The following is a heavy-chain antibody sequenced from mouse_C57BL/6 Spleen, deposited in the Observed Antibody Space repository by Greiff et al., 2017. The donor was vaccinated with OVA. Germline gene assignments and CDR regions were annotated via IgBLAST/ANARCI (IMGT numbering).Heavy chain of an antibody. V-gene: IGHV10-1*01. CDR1: GFSFNTYA. Sequence: EVKLQESGGGLVQPKGSLKLSCAASGFSFNTYAMNWVRQAPGKGLEWVARIRSKSNNYATYYADSVKDRFTISRDDAESKRLLQMKNLKTEGTAMDFCWRGTIYYGNCDFDYWGQGTTLTVSS. CDR2: IRSKSNNYAT. J-gene: IGHJ2*01. CDR3: WRGTIYYGNCDFDY. D-gene: IGHD2-1*01.